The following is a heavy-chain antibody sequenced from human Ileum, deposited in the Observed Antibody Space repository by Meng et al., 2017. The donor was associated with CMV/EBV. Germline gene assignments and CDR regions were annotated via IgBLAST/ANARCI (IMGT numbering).Heavy chain of an antibody. CDR3: ARDNVARSRYSTFDY. V-gene: IGHV3-7*01. J-gene: IGHJ4*02. CDR2: IKEDGSEK. D-gene: IGHD3-16*02. CDR1: GFTFSDYW. Sequence: GGSLRLSCAASGFTFSDYWMNWVRQAPGKGLEWVANIKEDGSEKNYVDSVKGRFTISRDNAKNSLYLQMNSLRAEDTAVYYCARDNVARSRYSTFDYWGQGNLVNGAS.